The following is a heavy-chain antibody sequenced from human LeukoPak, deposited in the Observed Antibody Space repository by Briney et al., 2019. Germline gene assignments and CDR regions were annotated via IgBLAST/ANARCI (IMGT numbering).Heavy chain of an antibody. V-gene: IGHV4-59*01. J-gene: IGHJ4*02. CDR2: IYYSGST. CDR1: GGSFSGYY. Sequence: SETLSLTCAVYGGSFSGYYWSWIRQPPGKGLEWIGYIYYSGSTNYNPSLKSRVTISVDTSKNQFSLKLSSVTAADTAVYYCARSSSGYYYGFDYWGQGTLVTVSS. D-gene: IGHD3-22*01. CDR3: ARSSSGYYYGFDY.